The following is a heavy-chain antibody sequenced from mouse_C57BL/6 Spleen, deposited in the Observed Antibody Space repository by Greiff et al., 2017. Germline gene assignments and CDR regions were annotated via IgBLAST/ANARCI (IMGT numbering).Heavy chain of an antibody. Sequence: VQLQQSGPELVKPGASVKISCKASGYTFTDYYMNWVKQSHGKSLEWIGDINPNNGGTSYNQKFKGKATLTVDKSSSTAYMELRSLTSEDSAVYYCARWYYGSGDYAMDYWGQGTSVTVSS. J-gene: IGHJ4*01. CDR3: ARWYYGSGDYAMDY. V-gene: IGHV1-26*01. CDR1: GYTFTDYY. D-gene: IGHD1-1*01. CDR2: INPNNGGT.